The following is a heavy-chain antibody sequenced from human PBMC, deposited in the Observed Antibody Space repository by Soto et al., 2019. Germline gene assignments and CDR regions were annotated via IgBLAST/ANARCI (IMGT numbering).Heavy chain of an antibody. CDR3: AREGLRDYGDYRNWFDP. V-gene: IGHV4-30-4*01. CDR2: IYYSGST. J-gene: IGHJ5*02. Sequence: PSETLSLTCTVSGGSISSGDYYWSWIRQPPGKGLEWIGYIYYSGSTYYNPSLKSRVTISVDTSKNQFSLKLSSVTAADTAVYYCAREGLRDYGDYRNWFDPWGQGTLVTVSS. D-gene: IGHD4-17*01. CDR1: GGSISSGDYY.